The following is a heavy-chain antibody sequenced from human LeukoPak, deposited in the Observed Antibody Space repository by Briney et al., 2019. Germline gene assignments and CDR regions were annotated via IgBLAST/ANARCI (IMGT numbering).Heavy chain of an antibody. CDR1: GFTFDDYA. CDR2: IYSGGST. Sequence: GGSLRLSCAASGFTFDDYAMHWVRQAPGKGLEWVSVIYSGGSTYYADSVKGRFTISRDNSKNTLYLQMNSLRAEDTAVYYCARAGSPAVDYWGQGTLVTVSS. D-gene: IGHD3-10*01. J-gene: IGHJ4*02. V-gene: IGHV3-66*01. CDR3: ARAGSPAVDY.